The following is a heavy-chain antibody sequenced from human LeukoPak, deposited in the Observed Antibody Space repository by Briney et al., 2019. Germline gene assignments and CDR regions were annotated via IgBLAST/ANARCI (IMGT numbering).Heavy chain of an antibody. Sequence: SETLSLTCTVSGGSISNYYWSWLRQSPGKGLDWIGYIYRGSTNYNPSLKSRVTISVDTSKNQVSLKLTSATATDTAVYYCARHAAISAAGTAPFDSWGQGTLVTVSS. J-gene: IGHJ4*02. CDR3: ARHAAISAAGTAPFDS. D-gene: IGHD6-13*01. V-gene: IGHV4-59*08. CDR1: GGSISNYY. CDR2: IYRGST.